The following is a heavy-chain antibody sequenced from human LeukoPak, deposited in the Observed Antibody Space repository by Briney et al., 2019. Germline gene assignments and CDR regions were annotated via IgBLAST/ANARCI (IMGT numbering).Heavy chain of an antibody. D-gene: IGHD3-22*01. CDR3: TRRYYDSSGYRHFQH. V-gene: IGHV3-73*01. CDR1: GFTFSGSA. CDR2: IRSKANSYAT. J-gene: IGHJ1*01. Sequence: GGSLRLSCAASGFTFSGSAMHWVRQASGKGLEWVGRIRSKANSYATAYAASVKGRFTISRDDSKNTAYLQMNSLKTEDTAVYYCTRRYYDSSGYRHFQHWGQGTLVTVSS.